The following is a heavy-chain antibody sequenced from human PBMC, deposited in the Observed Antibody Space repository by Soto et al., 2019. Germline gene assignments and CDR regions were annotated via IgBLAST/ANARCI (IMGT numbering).Heavy chain of an antibody. V-gene: IGHV1-3*01. CDR3: ARDGYSYGRPYYSYGMDV. CDR1: GYTFTSYA. J-gene: IGHJ6*02. CDR2: INAGNGNT. Sequence: ASVKVSCKASGYTFTSYAMHWVRQAPGQRLEWMGWINAGNGNTKYSQKFQGRVTITRDTSASTAYMELSSLRSEDTAVYYCARDGYSYGRPYYSYGMDVWGQGTTVTVSS. D-gene: IGHD5-18*01.